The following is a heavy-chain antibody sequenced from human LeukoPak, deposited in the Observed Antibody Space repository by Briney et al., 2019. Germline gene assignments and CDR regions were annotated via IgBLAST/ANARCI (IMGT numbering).Heavy chain of an antibody. CDR2: IRYDGSNK. V-gene: IGHV3-30*02. CDR1: GFTFSSYG. D-gene: IGHD5-24*01. CDR3: AKDEAAPLHDNYYYYMDV. J-gene: IGHJ6*03. Sequence: GGSLRLSCAASGFTFSSYGMHWVRQAPGKGLEWVAFIRYDGSNKYYADSVKGRFTISRDNSKNTLYLQMNSLRAEDTAVYYCAKDEAAPLHDNYYYYMDVWGKGTTVTVSS.